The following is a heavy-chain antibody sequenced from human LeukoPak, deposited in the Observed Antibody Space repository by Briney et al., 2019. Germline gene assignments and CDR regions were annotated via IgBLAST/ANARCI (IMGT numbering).Heavy chain of an antibody. Sequence: GASVKVSCKASGGTFSSYAISWVRQAPGQGLEWMGGIIPIFGTANYAQKFQGRVTITADESTSTAYMELSSLRSEDTAVYYCATSITIFGVPKYWGQGTLVTVSS. CDR2: IIPIFGTA. D-gene: IGHD3-3*01. CDR1: GGTFSSYA. J-gene: IGHJ4*02. V-gene: IGHV1-69*13. CDR3: ATSITIFGVPKY.